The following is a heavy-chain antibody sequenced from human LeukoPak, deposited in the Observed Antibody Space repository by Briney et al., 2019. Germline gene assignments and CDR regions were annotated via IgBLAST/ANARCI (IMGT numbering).Heavy chain of an antibody. CDR1: GGSIINTDYY. D-gene: IGHD6-13*01. Sequence: PSETLSLTCTVSGGSIINTDYYWGWIRQPPGRGLEWMGSINYAGDTHYNSSLQSRVSVSIDTSKSQFSLKLYSVTAADTAVYYCGGAAAGPSPDYWGQGTLVTVSS. V-gene: IGHV4-39*07. J-gene: IGHJ4*02. CDR2: INYAGDT. CDR3: GGAAAGPSPDY.